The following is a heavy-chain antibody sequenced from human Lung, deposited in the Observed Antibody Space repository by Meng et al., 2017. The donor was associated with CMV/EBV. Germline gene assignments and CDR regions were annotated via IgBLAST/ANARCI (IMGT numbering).Heavy chain of an antibody. CDR1: GSTFSTYW. D-gene: IGHD3-22*01. V-gene: IGHV3-7*01. CDR2: INQGGSEK. Sequence: GGSLRLSCAASGSTFSTYWMSWVRQAPGRGLEWVANINQGGSEKYYVASVMGRFTVSRDNAKNSLYLQMNSLRAEDTAIYYCATSSSGFFDNWGQGALVTVSS. J-gene: IGHJ4*02. CDR3: ATSSSGFFDN.